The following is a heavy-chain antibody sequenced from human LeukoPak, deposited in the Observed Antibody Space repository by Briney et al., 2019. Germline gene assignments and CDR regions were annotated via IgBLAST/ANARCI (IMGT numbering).Heavy chain of an antibody. V-gene: IGHV3-23*01. CDR3: ARRRDSGSLQHFDY. CDR2: ISGSGGST. J-gene: IGHJ4*02. Sequence: GGSLRLSCAASGFTFSSYAMSWVRQAPGKGLEWVSAISGSGGSTYYADSVKGRFTISRDNSKNTLYLQMNSLRAEDTAVYYCARRRDSGSLQHFDYWGQGTLVTVSS. CDR1: GFTFSSYA. D-gene: IGHD1-26*01.